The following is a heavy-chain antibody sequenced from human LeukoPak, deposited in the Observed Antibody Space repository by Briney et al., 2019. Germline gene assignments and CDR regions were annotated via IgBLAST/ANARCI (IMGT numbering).Heavy chain of an antibody. J-gene: IGHJ4*02. CDR1: GFTFSNYA. D-gene: IGHD2-15*01. CDR2: ISGSGGST. V-gene: IGHV3-23*01. Sequence: GGSLRLSCAASGFTFSNYAMSWVRQAPGKGLEWVSGISGSGGSTYYVDSVKGRFTISRDNSKNTLYLQMNSLRAEDTAVYYCAKVAGSSPIYYFDYWGQGTLVTVSS. CDR3: AKVAGSSPIYYFDY.